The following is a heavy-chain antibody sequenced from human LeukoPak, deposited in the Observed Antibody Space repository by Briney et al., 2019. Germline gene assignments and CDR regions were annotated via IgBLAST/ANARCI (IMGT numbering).Heavy chain of an antibody. D-gene: IGHD6-19*01. CDR2: IYTSGST. CDR3: ARGGLAVAGRGFDP. V-gene: IGHV4-4*07. J-gene: IGHJ5*02. CDR1: GGSISSYY. Sequence: PSETLSLTCTVSGGSISSYYWSWIRQPAGKGLEWIGRIYTSGSTNYNPSLKSRVTMSVDTSKNQFSLKLGSVTAADTAVYYCARGGLAVAGRGFDPWGQGTLVTVSS.